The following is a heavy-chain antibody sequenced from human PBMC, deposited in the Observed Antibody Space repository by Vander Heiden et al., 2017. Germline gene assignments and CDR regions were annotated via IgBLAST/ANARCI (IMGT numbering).Heavy chain of an antibody. CDR1: GGSISNYY. J-gene: IGHJ5*02. CDR3: ARGIRISGFDP. Sequence: KPSATLSLTCSVSGGSISNYYWTWIRQSPGKGLEWIGHIYDSGSTNFNPSLKSRVSISVDTSKNQFSLNLSSVTAADTAVYYCARGIRISGFDPWGQGTLVTVSS. V-gene: IGHV4-59*01. D-gene: IGHD5-18*01. CDR2: IYDSGST.